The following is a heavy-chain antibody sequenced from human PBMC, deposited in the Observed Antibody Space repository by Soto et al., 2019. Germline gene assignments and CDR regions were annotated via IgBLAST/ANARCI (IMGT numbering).Heavy chain of an antibody. CDR1: GGTFSSYA. CDR2: IIPIFGTA. CDR3: ARGVGDIVLVPAAMFDEGGYGMDV. D-gene: IGHD2-2*01. Sequence: QVQLVQSGAEVKKPGSAVKVSCKASGGTFSSYAISWGRQAPGQGLEWMGGIIPIFGTANYAQKFQGSVTITADESTSTAYMELSSLRSEDTAVYYCARGVGDIVLVPAAMFDEGGYGMDVWGQGTTVTVSS. V-gene: IGHV1-69*12. J-gene: IGHJ6*02.